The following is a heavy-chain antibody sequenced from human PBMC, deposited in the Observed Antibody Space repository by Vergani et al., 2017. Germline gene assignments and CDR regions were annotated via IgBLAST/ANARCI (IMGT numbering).Heavy chain of an antibody. D-gene: IGHD3-16*02. J-gene: IGHJ4*02. CDR2: ISGSGGST. CDR3: AKPDDYVWGSYRYFDY. CDR1: GFTFSSYA. Sequence: EVQLLESGGGLVQPGGSLRLSCAASGFTFSSYAMSWVRQAPGKGLEWVSAISGSGGSTYYADSVEGRFTISRDNSKNTLYLQMNSLRAEDTAVYYCAKPDDYVWGSYRYFDYWGQGTLVTVSS. V-gene: IGHV3-23*01.